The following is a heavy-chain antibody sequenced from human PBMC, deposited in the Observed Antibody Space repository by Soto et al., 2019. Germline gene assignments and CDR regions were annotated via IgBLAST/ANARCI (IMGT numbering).Heavy chain of an antibody. Sequence: VGSLRLSCAASGFTFSSYSMNWVRQAPGKGLEWVSYISSSSSTIYYADSVEGRFTISRDNAKNSLYLQMNSLRAEDTAVYYCARDQLYYNDISGRPLNAFDVWGQGKMVTVS. CDR1: GFTFSSYS. CDR3: ARDQLYYNDISGRPLNAFDV. V-gene: IGHV3-48*01. CDR2: ISSSSSTI. D-gene: IGHD3-22*01. J-gene: IGHJ3*01.